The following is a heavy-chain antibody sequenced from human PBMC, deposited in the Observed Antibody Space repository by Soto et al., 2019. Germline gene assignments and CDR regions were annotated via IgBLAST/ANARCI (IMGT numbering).Heavy chain of an antibody. Sequence: SETLSLTYTVSGGSISSYYWSWIRQPPGKGLEWIGYIYYSGSTNYNPSLKSRVTISVDTSKNQFSLKLSSVTAADTAVYYCDRGGAWLWQQLTNWSDPWGQGTLVTVSS. CDR3: DRGGAWLWQQLTNWSDP. J-gene: IGHJ5*02. V-gene: IGHV4-59*01. CDR1: GGSISSYY. D-gene: IGHD6-13*01. CDR2: IYYSGST.